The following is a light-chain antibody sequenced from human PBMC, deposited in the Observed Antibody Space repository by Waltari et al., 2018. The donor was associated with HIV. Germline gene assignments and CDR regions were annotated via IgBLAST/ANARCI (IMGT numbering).Light chain of an antibody. CDR2: DVY. J-gene: IGLJ1*01. CDR3: ASFTSGRLNV. CDR1: SSDVGAYDY. V-gene: IGLV2-14*03. Sequence: SALTQPASVSGSPGQSITISCTGTSSDVGAYDYVSWYQQHPGKVPKLLIYDVYMRPSRISNRFSGSKSGNTASLTISGLRDEDEADYYCASFTSGRLNVFGTGTKVTVL.